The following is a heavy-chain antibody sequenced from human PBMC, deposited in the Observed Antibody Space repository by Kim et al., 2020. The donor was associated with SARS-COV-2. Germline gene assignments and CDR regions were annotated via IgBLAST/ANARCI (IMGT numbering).Heavy chain of an antibody. J-gene: IGHJ4*02. CDR1: GGSISSSSYY. V-gene: IGHV4-39*02. D-gene: IGHD6-19*01. CDR2: GYYSGST. Sequence: SETLSLTCTVSGGSISSSSYYWAWIRQPPGKGLEWIGSGYYSGSTYYNPSLKSRVTISVDTYKNQFSLKLSSVTAADTAVYYCAREYSSGWDYWGQGTLVAVSS. CDR3: AREYSSGWDY.